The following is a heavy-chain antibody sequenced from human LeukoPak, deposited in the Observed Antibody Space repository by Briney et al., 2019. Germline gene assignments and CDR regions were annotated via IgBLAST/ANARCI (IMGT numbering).Heavy chain of an antibody. V-gene: IGHV3-23*01. D-gene: IGHD1-14*01. CDR2: ISSSSGNT. J-gene: IGHJ4*02. CDR1: GFTFSTYA. CDR3: AKGPDNRPGGCDY. Sequence: PGGSLRLSCAASGFTFSTYAMNWVRQAPGKGLEWVSTISSSSGNTYYADSVKGRYTISRDNSKNTLYLQMNSLRAEDTAVYYCAKGPDNRPGGCDYWGQGTLVTVSS.